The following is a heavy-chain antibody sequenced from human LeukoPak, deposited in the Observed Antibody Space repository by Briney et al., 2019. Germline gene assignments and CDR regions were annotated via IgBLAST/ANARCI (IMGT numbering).Heavy chain of an antibody. D-gene: IGHD5-24*01. CDR1: GFTFSSYA. Sequence: GGSLRLSCAASGFTFSSYAMHWVRQAPGKGLEWVAVISYDGSNKYYADSVKGRFTISRDNSKNTLYLQMNSLRAEDTAVYYCARNKRWLQFAFDYWGQGTLVTVSS. V-gene: IGHV3-30-3*01. J-gene: IGHJ4*02. CDR2: ISYDGSNK. CDR3: ARNKRWLQFAFDY.